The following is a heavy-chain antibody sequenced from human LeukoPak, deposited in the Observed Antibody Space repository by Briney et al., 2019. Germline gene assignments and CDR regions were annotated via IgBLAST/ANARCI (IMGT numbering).Heavy chain of an antibody. Sequence: ASVKVSCKASGYTFTGYYMHWVRQAPGQGLEWMGWICRHNGNTNYAQTLQGRVTLTTDISTSTAYMELSSVGSDDTAVYYCARGADGGSSFDYWGQGTLVTVSS. CDR1: GYTFTGYY. CDR2: ICRHNGNT. J-gene: IGHJ4*02. CDR3: ARGADGGSSFDY. V-gene: IGHV1/OR15-2*02.